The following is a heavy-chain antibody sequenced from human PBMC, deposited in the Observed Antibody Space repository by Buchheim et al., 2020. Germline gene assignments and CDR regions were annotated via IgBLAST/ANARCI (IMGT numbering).Heavy chain of an antibody. Sequence: EVQLVESGGGLVQPGGSLRLSCAASGFTFSSYSMNWVRQAPGKGLEWVSYISSSSSTIYYADSVKGRFTISRDNAKNSLYLQMNSLRDEDTAVYYCARDLYYDYVWGSYRSVPFDYWGQGTL. J-gene: IGHJ4*02. D-gene: IGHD3-16*02. CDR1: GFTFSSYS. V-gene: IGHV3-48*02. CDR3: ARDLYYDYVWGSYRSVPFDY. CDR2: ISSSSSTI.